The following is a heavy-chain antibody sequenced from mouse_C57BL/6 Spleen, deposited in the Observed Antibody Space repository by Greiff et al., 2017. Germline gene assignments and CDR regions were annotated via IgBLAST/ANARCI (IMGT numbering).Heavy chain of an antibody. D-gene: IGHD3-2*02. Sequence: QVQLQQPGAELVMPGASVKLSCKASGYTFTSYWMHWVKQRPGQGLEWIGEIDPSDSYTNYNQKVKGKSTLTVDKSSSTAYMQLSSLTSEDSAVYYCARSGSGPFAYWGQGTLVTVSA. CDR1: GYTFTSYW. J-gene: IGHJ3*01. CDR3: ARSGSGPFAY. CDR2: IDPSDSYT. V-gene: IGHV1-69*01.